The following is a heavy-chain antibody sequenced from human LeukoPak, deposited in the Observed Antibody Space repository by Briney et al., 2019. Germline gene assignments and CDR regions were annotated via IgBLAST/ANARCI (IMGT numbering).Heavy chain of an antibody. J-gene: IGHJ4*02. CDR1: GFTVSNNY. CDR3: ARDPPAVAANTYG. D-gene: IGHD6-6*01. CDR2: IYSGGAT. V-gene: IGHV3-66*01. Sequence: GGSLRLSCAASGFTVSNNYMRWVRQAPRVGLEWGSLIYSGGATFYADDVKGRFTISRDGSKNTLYLQMNSLRAEDTAVYYCARDPPAVAANTYGWGQGTLVTVSS.